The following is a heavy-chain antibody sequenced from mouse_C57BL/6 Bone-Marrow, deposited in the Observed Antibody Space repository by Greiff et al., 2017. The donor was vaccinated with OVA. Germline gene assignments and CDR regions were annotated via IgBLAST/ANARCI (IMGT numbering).Heavy chain of an antibody. CDR2: SRHKANDSTT. V-gene: IGHV7-1*01. D-gene: IGHD2-3*01. J-gene: IGHJ2*01. CDR1: GFTFSDFY. Sequence: EVNLVESGGGLVQSGRSLRLSCATSGFTFSDFYMEWVRQAPGKGLEWIAASRHKANDSTTEYSASVKGRFIVSRYTSPSILYHQMNALSAEDAAIYYCARGDGYYFDYWGQGTTLTVSS. CDR3: ARGDGYYFDY.